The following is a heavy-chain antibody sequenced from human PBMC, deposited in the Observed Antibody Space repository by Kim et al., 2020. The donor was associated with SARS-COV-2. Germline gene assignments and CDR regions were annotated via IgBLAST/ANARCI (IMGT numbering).Heavy chain of an antibody. V-gene: IGHV3-23*01. Sequence: GGSLRLSCVASGSSFSAYAMRWVRQPPGKGLEWVSGIRASGDYKYYADFVRGRFTVSRDNSKNTLHLQMNSLRVEDTALYYCVRSKLCSLAIGAFDIWG. CDR1: GSSFSAYA. D-gene: IGHD3-16*01. CDR3: VRSKLCSLAIGAFDI. J-gene: IGHJ3*02. CDR2: IRASGDYK.